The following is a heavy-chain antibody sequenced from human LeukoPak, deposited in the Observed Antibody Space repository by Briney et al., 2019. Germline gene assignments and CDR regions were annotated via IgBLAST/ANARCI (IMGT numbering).Heavy chain of an antibody. D-gene: IGHD1-14*01. CDR2: IYYDGDNK. J-gene: IGHJ4*02. CDR3: ARDRSELRYFDY. V-gene: IGHV3-33*01. Sequence: GRSLRLSCAASGFTFRNFGMHWVRQAPGKGLEWVAVIYYDGDNKYYIDSVKGRFTISRDNSKNTLYLQMNSLRAEDTAVYYCARDRSELRYFDYWGQGTLVTVSS. CDR1: GFTFRNFG.